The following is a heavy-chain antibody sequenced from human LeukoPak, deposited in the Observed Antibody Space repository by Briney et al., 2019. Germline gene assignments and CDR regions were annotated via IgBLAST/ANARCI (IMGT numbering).Heavy chain of an antibody. Sequence: GGSLRLSCAASGFTFSSYSMNWVRQAPGKGVEWVSSISSSSSNIYYADSVKGRYTICRDNAKNSLYLQMNSLRAEDTAVYYCARVLSYYGSGSHPSDAFDIWGQGTMVTVSS. CDR2: ISSSSSNI. V-gene: IGHV3-21*04. D-gene: IGHD3-10*01. CDR1: GFTFSSYS. CDR3: ARVLSYYGSGSHPSDAFDI. J-gene: IGHJ3*02.